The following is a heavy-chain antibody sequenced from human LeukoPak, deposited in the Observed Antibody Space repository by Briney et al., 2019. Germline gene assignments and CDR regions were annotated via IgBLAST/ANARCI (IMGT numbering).Heavy chain of an antibody. Sequence: GGSLRLSCAASEFTFSSYSMNWVRQAPGKGLEWVSYITNSGNSKSYADSVKGRFTISRDNSKNTLYLQMNSLRAEDTAVYYCAKFNDFWSGRTSQYYYGMDVWGQGTTVTVSS. V-gene: IGHV3-48*01. J-gene: IGHJ6*02. CDR2: ITNSGNSK. CDR3: AKFNDFWSGRTSQYYYGMDV. CDR1: EFTFSSYS. D-gene: IGHD3-3*01.